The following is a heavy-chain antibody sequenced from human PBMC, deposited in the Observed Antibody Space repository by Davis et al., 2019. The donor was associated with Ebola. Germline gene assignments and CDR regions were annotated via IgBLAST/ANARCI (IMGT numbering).Heavy chain of an antibody. CDR1: GGSFSGYY. V-gene: IGHV4-34*01. D-gene: IGHD2-21*02. J-gene: IGHJ4*02. CDR2: INHSGST. CDR3: ARHMDGDYYSDY. Sequence: GSLRLSCAVYGGSFSGYYWSWIRQPPGKGLEWIGEINHSGSTNYNPSLKSRVTISVDKSKKQFFLNLRSVTAADMGVYYCARHMDGDYYSDYWGQGTLVTVSS.